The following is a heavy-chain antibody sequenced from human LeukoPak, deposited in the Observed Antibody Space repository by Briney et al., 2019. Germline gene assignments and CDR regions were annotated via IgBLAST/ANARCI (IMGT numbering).Heavy chain of an antibody. CDR1: GGSFSGYY. CDR2: IYYSGST. Sequence: SETLSLTCAVYGGSFSGYYWSWIRQPPGKGLEWIGYIYYSGSTYYNPSLKSRVTISVDTSKNQFSLKLSSVTAADTAVYYCALYYDSSGFDYWGQGTLVTVSS. CDR3: ALYYDSSGFDY. V-gene: IGHV4-59*06. D-gene: IGHD3-22*01. J-gene: IGHJ4*02.